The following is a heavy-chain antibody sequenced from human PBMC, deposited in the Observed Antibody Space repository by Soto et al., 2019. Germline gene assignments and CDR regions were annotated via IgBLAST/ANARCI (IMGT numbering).Heavy chain of an antibody. CDR1: GGTFNSYS. V-gene: IGHV1-69*18. CDR3: ARAAVLTFTRFYDVDV. D-gene: IGHD6-13*01. J-gene: IGHJ6*02. Sequence: QVQLVQSGAEVKTPGSSVKVSCEASGGTFNSYSINWVRQAPGQGLEWMGRIIPMFGTTDYAQRFQGRVTFTADESTNTASMEVTNLTSEDTAVYYCARAAVLTFTRFYDVDVWGQGTKVTVSS. CDR2: IIPMFGTT.